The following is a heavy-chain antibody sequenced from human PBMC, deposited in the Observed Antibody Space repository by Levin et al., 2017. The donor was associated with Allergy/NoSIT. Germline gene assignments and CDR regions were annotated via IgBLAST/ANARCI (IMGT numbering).Heavy chain of an antibody. CDR3: ARDRSGYYDVFDM. V-gene: IGHV4-59*02. CDR2: IYYSGST. J-gene: IGHJ3*02. Sequence: SQTLSLTCTVSGGSVSDSYWSWIRQPPGKGLEYIGYIYYSGSTNYNPSLTGRVTMSIDTSKNQFSLRLSSVTAADTAVYYCARDRSGYYDVFDMWGQGTMVTVSS. CDR1: GGSVSDSY. D-gene: IGHD3-22*01.